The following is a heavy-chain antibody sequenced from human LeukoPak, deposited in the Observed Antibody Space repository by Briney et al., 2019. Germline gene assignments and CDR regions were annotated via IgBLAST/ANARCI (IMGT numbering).Heavy chain of an antibody. V-gene: IGHV4-34*01. D-gene: IGHD4-17*01. Sequence: PSETLSLTCAVYGGSFSGYYWSWIRQPPGKGLEWIGEINHSGSTNYNPSLKSRVTISVDTSKNQFSLKLSSVTAADTAVYYCARGDYGDYWEIDAFDIWGQGTMVTVSS. CDR2: INHSGST. CDR3: ARGDYGDYWEIDAFDI. J-gene: IGHJ3*02. CDR1: GGSFSGYY.